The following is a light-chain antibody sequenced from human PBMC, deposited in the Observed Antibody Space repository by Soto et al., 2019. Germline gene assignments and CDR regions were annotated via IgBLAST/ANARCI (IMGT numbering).Light chain of an antibody. CDR1: QSISSW. CDR3: QQYNSYSWT. CDR2: DAS. J-gene: IGKJ1*01. V-gene: IGKV1-5*01. Sequence: DIRITKCASAVSASVGDRVTITCRASQSISSWLAWYQQKPGKAPKLLIYDASSLESGVPSRFSGSGSGTEFTLTISSLQPDDFATYYCQQYNSYSWTFGQGTKVDIK.